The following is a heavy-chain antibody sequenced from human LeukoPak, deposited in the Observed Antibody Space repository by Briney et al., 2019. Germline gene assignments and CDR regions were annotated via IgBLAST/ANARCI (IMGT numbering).Heavy chain of an antibody. D-gene: IGHD6-19*01. CDR3: APGEGWYDFDY. J-gene: IGHJ4*02. V-gene: IGHV4-39*01. Sequence: SETLSLTCTVSGGSISSSSYYWGWNRQPPGKGLEWIGSIYYSGSTYYNPSLKSRVTISVDTSKNQFSLKLSSVTAADTAVYYCAPGEGWYDFDYWGQGTLVTVSS. CDR1: GGSISSSSYY. CDR2: IYYSGST.